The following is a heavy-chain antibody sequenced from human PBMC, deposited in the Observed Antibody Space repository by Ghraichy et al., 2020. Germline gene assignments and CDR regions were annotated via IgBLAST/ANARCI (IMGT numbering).Heavy chain of an antibody. D-gene: IGHD3-22*01. CDR2: ISASGEST. J-gene: IGHJ3*02. CDR1: GFTFSSYA. V-gene: IGHV3-23*01. Sequence: SCAASGFTFSSYAMSWVRQAPGKGLEWVSAISASGESTFYADSVKGRFTISRDNSKNTLYLQMNSLRAEDTAVYYCAKNMIIVVITRGAFDIWGQGTMVTVS. CDR3: AKNMIIVVITRGAFDI.